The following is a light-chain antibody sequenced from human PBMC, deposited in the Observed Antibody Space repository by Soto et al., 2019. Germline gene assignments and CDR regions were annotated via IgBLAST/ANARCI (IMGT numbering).Light chain of an antibody. Sequence: EIMLTQSPGTLSLSPGERVTLSCRASESVNNGFLAWYQQKPGQVPRLLIYGASSRATGIPDRFSGSGSGPDFTLTISRLEPEDFADYYCQQYNDWPRTFGQGTKVDI. CDR1: ESVNNGF. V-gene: IGKV3-20*01. CDR3: QQYNDWPRT. CDR2: GAS. J-gene: IGKJ1*01.